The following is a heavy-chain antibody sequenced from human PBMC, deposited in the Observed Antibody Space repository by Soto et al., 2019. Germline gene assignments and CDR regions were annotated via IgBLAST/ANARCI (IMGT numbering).Heavy chain of an antibody. CDR1: GGSISSYY. CDR2: IYYSGST. D-gene: IGHD2-2*01. Sequence: PSETLSLTCTVSGGSISSYYWSWIRQPPGKGLEWIGYIYYSGSTNYNPSLKSRVTISVDTSKNQFPLKLSSVTAADTAVYYCARGSQSIVVARENWFDPWGQGTLVTVSS. J-gene: IGHJ5*02. CDR3: ARGSQSIVVARENWFDP. V-gene: IGHV4-59*01.